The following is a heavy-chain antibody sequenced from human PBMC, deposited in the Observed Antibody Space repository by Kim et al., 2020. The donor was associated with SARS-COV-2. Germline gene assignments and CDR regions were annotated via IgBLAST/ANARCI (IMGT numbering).Heavy chain of an antibody. J-gene: IGHJ5*02. V-gene: IGHV4-61*02. CDR3: ASLHFNYDFWSGYYGWFDP. CDR2: IYTSGST. D-gene: IGHD3-3*01. Sequence: SETLSLTCTVSGGSISSGSYYWSWIRQPAGKGLEWIGRIYTSGSTNYNPSLKSRVTISVDTSKNQFSLKLSSVTAADTAVYYCASLHFNYDFWSGYYGWFDPCGQGTLVTVSS. CDR1: GGSISSGSYY.